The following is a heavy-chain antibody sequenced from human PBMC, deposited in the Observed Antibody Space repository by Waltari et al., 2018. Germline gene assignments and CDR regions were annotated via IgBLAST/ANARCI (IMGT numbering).Heavy chain of an antibody. D-gene: IGHD6-19*01. CDR2: INAGNGNT. CDR3: AKDGGWYYLES. CDR1: GYTFTTYP. J-gene: IGHJ4*02. V-gene: IGHV1-3*01. Sequence: QVQLAQSGAEVKKPGASVKVSCKASGYTFTTYPIHWVRQAPGQGLEWMGWINAGNGNTKYSHNFQGRLTITRDTSATTAYMELSSLTSEDTALYYCAKDGGWYYLESWGQGNLVTVSS.